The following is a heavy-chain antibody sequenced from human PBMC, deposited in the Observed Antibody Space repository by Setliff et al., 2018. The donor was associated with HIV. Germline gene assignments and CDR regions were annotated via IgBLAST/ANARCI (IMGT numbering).Heavy chain of an antibody. CDR3: ARDGHYNLWSGYGYYYYYMDV. Sequence: PSETLSLTCTVAGGSITSYYWSWIRQPPGKGLEWIGYIYYIGNTNYNPSLKGRVTLSVDTSKNQLSLKLSSVTAADTAVYSCARDGHYNLWSGYGYYYYYMDVWGKGTTVTVSS. D-gene: IGHD3-3*01. J-gene: IGHJ6*03. V-gene: IGHV4-59*01. CDR1: GGSITSYY. CDR2: IYYIGNT.